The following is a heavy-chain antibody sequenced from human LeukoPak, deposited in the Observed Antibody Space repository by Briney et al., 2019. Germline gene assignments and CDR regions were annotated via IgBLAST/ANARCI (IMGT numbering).Heavy chain of an antibody. V-gene: IGHV3-21*01. Sequence: PGGSLRLSCAASGFTFSSYAMSWVRQAPGKGLEWVSSISSSSSYIYYADSVKGRFTISRDNAKNSLYLQMNSLRAEDTAVYYCARDLGGWLVVPAALGYAFDIWGQGTMVTVSS. D-gene: IGHD2-2*01. CDR3: ARDLGGWLVVPAALGYAFDI. CDR1: GFTFSSYA. CDR2: ISSSSSYI. J-gene: IGHJ3*02.